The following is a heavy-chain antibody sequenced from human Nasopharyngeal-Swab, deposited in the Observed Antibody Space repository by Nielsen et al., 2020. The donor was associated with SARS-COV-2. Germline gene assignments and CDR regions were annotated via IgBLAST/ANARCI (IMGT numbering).Heavy chain of an antibody. J-gene: IGHJ4*02. D-gene: IGHD6-19*01. CDR1: GFIFSTYT. CDR2: IRSSTSYI. V-gene: IGHV3-21*01. CDR3: ATSGYSSGWIF. Sequence: GESLKISCAASGFIFSTYTMNWVRQAPGKGLEWLSSIRSSTSYIYYADSVKGRFTISRDNAKNSLYLQMNSLRTEDTAVYYCATSGYSSGWIFWGQGTPVTVSS.